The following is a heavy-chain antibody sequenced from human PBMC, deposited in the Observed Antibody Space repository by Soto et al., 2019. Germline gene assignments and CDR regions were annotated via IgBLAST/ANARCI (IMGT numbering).Heavy chain of an antibody. J-gene: IGHJ3*02. CDR1: GGSISSSNW. V-gene: IGHV4-4*02. Sequence: QVQLQESGPGLVKPSGTLSLTCAVSGGSISSSNWWSWVRLPPGKGLEWIGEIYHSGSTNYNPSLKSRVTISVEKSKNQFSLKLSSMTAADTAVYYCARPGSTGTTDDAFDIWGQGTMVTVSS. CDR2: IYHSGST. D-gene: IGHD1-1*01. CDR3: ARPGSTGTTDDAFDI.